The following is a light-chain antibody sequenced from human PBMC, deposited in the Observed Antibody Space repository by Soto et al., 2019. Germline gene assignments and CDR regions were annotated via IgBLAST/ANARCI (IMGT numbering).Light chain of an antibody. Sequence: DFQMTQSPSSLSASVGDRVTITCRASQGIGDDLGWCQQRPGEAPKRLIYAASILPSGVPSRFSGSGSGTEFTLTISGLQPEDFATYFCLEHNTYPFTFGGGTKVEIK. CDR1: QGIGDD. V-gene: IGKV1-17*01. J-gene: IGKJ4*01. CDR3: LEHNTYPFT. CDR2: AAS.